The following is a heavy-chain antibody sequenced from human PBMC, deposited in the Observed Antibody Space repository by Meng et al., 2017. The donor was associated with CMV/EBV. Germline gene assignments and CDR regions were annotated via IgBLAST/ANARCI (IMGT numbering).Heavy chain of an antibody. D-gene: IGHD3-22*01. J-gene: IGHJ4*02. Sequence: QLTLKWPGPPLVTPTHTLQLTCTFSGFSLSTSGVGVCWIRQPPGKALEWLALIYWDDDKRYSPSLNSRLTITKDTSKNQVVLTMTNMDPVDTATYYCAHHPFYDDSIAFDYWGQGTLVTVSS. V-gene: IGHV2-5*02. CDR1: GFSLSTSGVG. CDR3: AHHPFYDDSIAFDY. CDR2: IYWDDDK.